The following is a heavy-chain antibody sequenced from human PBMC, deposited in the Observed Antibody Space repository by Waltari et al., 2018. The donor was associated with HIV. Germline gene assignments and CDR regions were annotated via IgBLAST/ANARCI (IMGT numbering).Heavy chain of an antibody. CDR1: GGPVSSYY. V-gene: IGHV4-59*02. CDR3: ARGRHSSGYSLWYFDL. J-gene: IGHJ2*01. CDR2: IYNSGST. Sequence: QVQLQASGPGLVKPSETLSLTCTVSGGPVSSYYWNWFRQPPGKGLEWIAYIYNSGSTNYNPSLKSRVTISVDTSKNQFSLELSSVTAADTAVYYCARGRHSSGYSLWYFDLWGRGTLVTVSS. D-gene: IGHD3-22*01.